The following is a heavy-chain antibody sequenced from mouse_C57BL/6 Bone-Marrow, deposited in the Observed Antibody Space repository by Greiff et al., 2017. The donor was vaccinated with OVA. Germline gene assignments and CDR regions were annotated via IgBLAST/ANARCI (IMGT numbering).Heavy chain of an antibody. CDR2: IYPGSGNT. D-gene: IGHD1-1*01. V-gene: IGHV1-76*01. CDR3: ARDYGSSCDAMDY. CDR1: GYTFTDYC. J-gene: IGHJ4*01. Sequence: VQLQQPGAELVRPGASVKLSCKASGYTFTDYCINWVKQRPGQGLEWIARIYPGSGNTYYNEKFKGKATLTVEKSSSTAYMQLSSLTSEDSAVYYCARDYGSSCDAMDYWGQGTSVTVSS.